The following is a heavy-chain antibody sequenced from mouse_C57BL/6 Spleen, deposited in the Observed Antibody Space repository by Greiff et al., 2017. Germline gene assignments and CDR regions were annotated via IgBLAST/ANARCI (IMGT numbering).Heavy chain of an antibody. V-gene: IGHV3-6*01. CDR3: ARDGDYDVDY. J-gene: IGHJ2*01. Sequence: DVHLVESGPGLVKPSQSLSLTCSVTGYSITSGYYWNWIRQFPGNKLEWVGDISYDGSNNYHQSLKNQISITRDTSKNQFFLTLNCVTTEDTATYYCARDGDYDVDYWGQGTTLTVSS. CDR1: GYSITSGYY. D-gene: IGHD2-4*01. CDR2: ISYDGSN.